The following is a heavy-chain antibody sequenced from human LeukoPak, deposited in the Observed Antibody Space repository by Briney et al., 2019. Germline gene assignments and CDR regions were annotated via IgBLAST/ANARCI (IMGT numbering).Heavy chain of an antibody. CDR1: GYTFTGYY. CDR2: INPSSGGT. CDR3: AKGASVRDGYNSEIDY. V-gene: IGHV1-2*02. Sequence: ASVKVSCKASGYTFTGYYMHWVRQAPGQGLEWMGWINPSSGGTNYAQKFQGRVTMTRDTSISTAYMELSRLRSDDTAVYYCAKGASVRDGYNSEIDYWGQGTLVTVSS. D-gene: IGHD5-24*01. J-gene: IGHJ4*02.